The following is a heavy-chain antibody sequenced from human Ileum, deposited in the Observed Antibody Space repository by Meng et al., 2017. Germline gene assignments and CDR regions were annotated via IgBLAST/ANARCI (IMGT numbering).Heavy chain of an antibody. J-gene: IGHJ4*02. D-gene: IGHD6-19*01. CDR1: GFTFSSYW. CDR3: ARDHLLGGSGWTDY. V-gene: IGHV3-7*01. Sequence: GGSLRLSCAASGFTFSSYWMSWVRQAPGKGLEWVANIKQDGSEKYYVDSVKGRFTISRDNAKNSLYLQMNSLRAEDTAVYYCARDHLLGGSGWTDYWGQGTLVTVSS. CDR2: IKQDGSEK.